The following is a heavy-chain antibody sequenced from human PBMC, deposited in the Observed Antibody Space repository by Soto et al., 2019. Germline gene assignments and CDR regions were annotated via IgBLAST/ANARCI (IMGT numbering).Heavy chain of an antibody. CDR1: GYTFTTFW. V-gene: IGHV5-10-1*01. D-gene: IGHD1-1*01. Sequence: PRDSLKISCTGFGYTFTTFWISWVRQMPGKGLEWMGRIDPRDSYVNYSPYFQGHVTISADKSISTAYLQWGSLKASDTAMYYCARLYGTTSTCDSLFDPWGQRALVTVSS. J-gene: IGHJ5*02. CDR2: IDPRDSYV. CDR3: ARLYGTTSTCDSLFDP.